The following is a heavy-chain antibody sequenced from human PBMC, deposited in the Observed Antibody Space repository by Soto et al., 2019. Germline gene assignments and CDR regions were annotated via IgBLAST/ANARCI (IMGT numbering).Heavy chain of an antibody. J-gene: IGHJ4*02. CDR3: ARQIYDSDTGPNFQYYFDS. Sequence: PGESLKTSRKGPGYSFPGYWITWVRQKPGKGLEWMGRIDPSDSQTYYSPSFRGHVTISVTKSITTVFLQWSSLRASDTAMYYCARQIYDSDTGPNFQYYFDSWGQGTPVTVSS. CDR2: IDPSDSQT. V-gene: IGHV5-10-1*01. D-gene: IGHD3-22*01. CDR1: GYSFPGYW.